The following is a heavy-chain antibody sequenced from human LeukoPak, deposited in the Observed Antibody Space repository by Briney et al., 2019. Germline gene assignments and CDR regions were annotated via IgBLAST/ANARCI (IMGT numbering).Heavy chain of an antibody. CDR3: AKRSLAMTTVTRGWRLSFDY. D-gene: IGHD4-11*01. V-gene: IGHV3-23*01. J-gene: IGHJ4*02. CDR2: ISGSGGST. Sequence: GGSLRLSCAASGFTFSSYGMHWVRQAPGKGLEWVSAISGSGGSTYYADSVKGRFTISRDNSKNTLYLQMNSLRAEDTAVYYCAKRSLAMTTVTRGWRLSFDYWGQGTLVTVSS. CDR1: GFTFSSYG.